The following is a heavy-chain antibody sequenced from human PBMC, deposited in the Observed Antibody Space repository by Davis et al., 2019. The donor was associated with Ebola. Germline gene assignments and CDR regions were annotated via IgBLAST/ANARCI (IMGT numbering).Heavy chain of an antibody. Sequence: AASVTVSCKASLYTFTSYTMSWVRQAPGQGFEWLGWIYTGNGNTKYSQKFEGRVIITRDTSANTVYMELSSLGFEDTAVYYCARESYGDYLSNYWGQGTLVIVSS. CDR1: LYTFTSYT. CDR3: ARESYGDYLSNY. V-gene: IGHV1-3*04. CDR2: IYTGNGNT. D-gene: IGHD4-17*01. J-gene: IGHJ4*02.